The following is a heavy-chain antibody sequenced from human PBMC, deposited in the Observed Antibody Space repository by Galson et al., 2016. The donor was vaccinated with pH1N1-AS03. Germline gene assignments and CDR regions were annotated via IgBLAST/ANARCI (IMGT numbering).Heavy chain of an antibody. CDR1: GASLSGYY. CDR2: IHENGRT. Sequence: ETLSLTCTVSGASLSGYYWSWVRQSPGKGMEWIGFIHENGRTDYNPFLKSRLSMSRDTSKNQFSLKLNSVTAADTAVYYCAKPHDYNEYEGGFDIWGQGTRVTVSS. V-gene: IGHV4-59*08. J-gene: IGHJ3*02. CDR3: AKPHDYNEYEGGFDI. D-gene: IGHD5-24*01.